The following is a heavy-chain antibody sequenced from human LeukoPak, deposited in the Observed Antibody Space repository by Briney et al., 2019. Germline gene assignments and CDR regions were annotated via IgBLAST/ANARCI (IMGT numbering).Heavy chain of an antibody. V-gene: IGHV3-33*01. J-gene: IGHJ4*02. CDR2: TWYDGSNK. Sequence: GRSLRLSCAASGFTFSSYGMHWVRQAPGKGLEWVAVTWYDGSNKYYADSVKGRFTISRDNSKNTLYLQMNSLRAEDTAVYYCARDLGYWGQGTLVTVSS. CDR3: ARDLGY. CDR1: GFTFSSYG.